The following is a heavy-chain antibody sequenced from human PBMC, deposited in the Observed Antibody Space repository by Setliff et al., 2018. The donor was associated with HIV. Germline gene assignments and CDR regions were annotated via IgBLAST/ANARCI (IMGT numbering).Heavy chain of an antibody. CDR1: GGSFSGYY. CDR3: ARTSGSRPHDAFDI. D-gene: IGHD1-26*01. Sequence: PSETLSLTCAVYGGSFSGYYWSWIRRPPGKGLEWIGEINHSGSTNYNPSLKSRVTISVDTSKNQFSLKLSSVTAADTAVYYCARTSGSRPHDAFDIWGQGTMVTVS. CDR2: INHSGST. J-gene: IGHJ3*02. V-gene: IGHV4-34*01.